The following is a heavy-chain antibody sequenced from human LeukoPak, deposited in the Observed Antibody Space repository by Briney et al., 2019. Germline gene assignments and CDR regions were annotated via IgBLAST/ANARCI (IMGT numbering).Heavy chain of an antibody. Sequence: GGSLRLSCAASGFTVSSNYMSWVRQAPGKGLEWVSVIYSGGSTYYADSVKGRFTISRDNSKNTLYLQMNSLRAEDTAVYYCARVRENDYSNPDAFDIWGQGTMVTVSP. CDR1: GFTVSSNY. CDR3: ARVRENDYSNPDAFDI. D-gene: IGHD4-11*01. V-gene: IGHV3-53*01. CDR2: IYSGGST. J-gene: IGHJ3*02.